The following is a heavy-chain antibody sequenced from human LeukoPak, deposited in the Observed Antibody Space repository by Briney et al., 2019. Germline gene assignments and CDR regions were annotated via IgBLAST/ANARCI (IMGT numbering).Heavy chain of an antibody. V-gene: IGHV3-9*01. Sequence: GGSLRLSCAASGFTFDDYAMHWVRHAPGKGLEWVSGISWNSGSIGYADSVKGRFTISRDNAKNSLYLQMNSLRAEDTALYYCAKDIRQQLVLYWFDPWGQGTLVTVSS. D-gene: IGHD6-13*01. CDR2: ISWNSGSI. CDR3: AKDIRQQLVLYWFDP. CDR1: GFTFDDYA. J-gene: IGHJ5*02.